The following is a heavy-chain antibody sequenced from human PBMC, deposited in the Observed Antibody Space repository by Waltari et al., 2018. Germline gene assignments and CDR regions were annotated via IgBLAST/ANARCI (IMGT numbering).Heavy chain of an antibody. J-gene: IGHJ6*02. D-gene: IGHD3-3*01. Sequence: EVQLLESGGGLVQPGGSLRLSCAASGFTFSSYAMSWVRQAPGKGLEWVSAISGSGGSTYYADSVKGLFTISRDNSKNTLYLQMNSLRAEDTAVYYCAKDGRITIFGVVIYGMDVWGQGTTVTVSS. V-gene: IGHV3-23*01. CDR2: ISGSGGST. CDR1: GFTFSSYA. CDR3: AKDGRITIFGVVIYGMDV.